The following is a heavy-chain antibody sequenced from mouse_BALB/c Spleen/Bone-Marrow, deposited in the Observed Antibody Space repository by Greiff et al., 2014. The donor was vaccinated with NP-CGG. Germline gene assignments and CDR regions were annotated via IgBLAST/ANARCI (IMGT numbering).Heavy chain of an antibody. V-gene: IGHV14-3*02. CDR3: ASYRYAWYFDV. CDR1: GFNIKDTY. D-gene: IGHD2-14*01. Sequence: EVQLQQSGAELVKPGASVKLSCTASGFNIKDTYMHWVKQRPEQGLEWIGRIDPANGNTKYDPKSQGKATITADTSSNTAYLQLSSLTSGDTAVYYCASYRYAWYFDVWGAGTTVTVSS. CDR2: IDPANGNT. J-gene: IGHJ1*01.